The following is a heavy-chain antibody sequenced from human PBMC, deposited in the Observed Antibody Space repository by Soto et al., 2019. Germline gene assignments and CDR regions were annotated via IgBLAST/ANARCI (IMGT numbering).Heavy chain of an antibody. D-gene: IGHD5-12*01. CDR1: GFTFSSYA. CDR3: AKDRGRGRAKYNWFDP. Sequence: GGSLRLSCAASGFTFSSYAMSWVRQAPGKGLEWVSAISGSGGSTYYADSVKGRFTISRDNSKNTLYLQMNSLRAEDTAVYYCAKDRGRGRAKYNWFDPWGQGTLVTVSS. CDR2: ISGSGGST. V-gene: IGHV3-23*01. J-gene: IGHJ5*02.